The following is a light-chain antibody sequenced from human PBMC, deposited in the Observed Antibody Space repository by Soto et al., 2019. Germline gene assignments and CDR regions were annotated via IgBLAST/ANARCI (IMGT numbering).Light chain of an antibody. J-gene: IGKJ1*01. CDR2: KAS. CDR3: QQYNSYWT. Sequence: EIQKNQAPFPLSSTFGNRVHNPCRASQSISSWLAWYQQKPGKAPKLLIYKASSLESGVPSRFSGSGSGTEFTLTISSLQPDDFATYYCQQYNSYWTFGQGTKVDIK. CDR1: QSISSW. V-gene: IGKV1-5*03.